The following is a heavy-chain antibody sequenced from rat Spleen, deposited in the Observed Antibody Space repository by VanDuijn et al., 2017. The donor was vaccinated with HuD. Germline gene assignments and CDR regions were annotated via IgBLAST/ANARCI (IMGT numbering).Heavy chain of an antibody. CDR1: GFSLISYA. D-gene: IGHD1-4*01. CDR3: ARELPGCNPVEY. CDR2: IWTGGNT. Sequence: QVQLKESGPGLVQPSQTLSLTCTVSGFSLISYAVNWVRQPPGKGLEWMGVIWTGGNTEYNSPLKSRLSITRDTSKSQVFLKMNSLQTEATATYSCARELPGCNPVEYWGQGVMVTVSS. V-gene: IGHV2-15*01. J-gene: IGHJ2*01.